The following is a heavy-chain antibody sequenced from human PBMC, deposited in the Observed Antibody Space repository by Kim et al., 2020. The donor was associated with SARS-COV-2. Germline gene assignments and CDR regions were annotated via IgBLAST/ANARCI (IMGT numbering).Heavy chain of an antibody. CDR3: ARHVSLVYSAYDSDYFDY. V-gene: IGHV4-59*08. Sequence: SETLSLTCTVSGGSISSYYWSWIRQLPGKGLEWIGYIYYSGSTNYNPSLKSRVTISADTSKNQFSLKLSSVTAADTAVYYCARHVSLVYSAYDSDYFDYWGQGTLVTVSS. CDR2: IYYSGST. D-gene: IGHD5-12*01. J-gene: IGHJ4*02. CDR1: GGSISSYY.